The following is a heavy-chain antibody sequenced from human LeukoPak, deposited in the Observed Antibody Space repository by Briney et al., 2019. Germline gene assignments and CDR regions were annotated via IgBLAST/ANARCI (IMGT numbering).Heavy chain of an antibody. Sequence: SGPTLVKPTQTLTLTCTFSGLSLSSRGVGVGWIRQPPGKAPERLALIYWDDDKRYSPSLKSRLTITKDISKYQVVLTMTNMDPVDTATYYCAHRVQMPLLFSGGVFDIWGQGTMVTVSS. CDR1: GLSLSSRGVG. J-gene: IGHJ3*02. CDR2: IYWDDDK. V-gene: IGHV2-5*02. CDR3: AHRVQMPLLFSGGVFDI. D-gene: IGHD3-10*01.